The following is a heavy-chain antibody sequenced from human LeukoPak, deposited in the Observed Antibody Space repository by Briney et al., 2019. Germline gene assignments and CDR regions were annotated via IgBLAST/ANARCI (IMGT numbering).Heavy chain of an antibody. Sequence: PGGSLRLSCAAPGLTFSSYAMSSVRQAPGKGLGRVSTISDSGGSTDYADSVKGRFTISRDNSKNTLYLQMNSRRAEDTAVYYCAKDPYSSSRRARFQHWGQGTLVTVSS. CDR2: ISDSGGST. V-gene: IGHV3-23*01. D-gene: IGHD6-6*01. CDR1: GLTFSSYA. CDR3: AKDPYSSSRRARFQH. J-gene: IGHJ1*01.